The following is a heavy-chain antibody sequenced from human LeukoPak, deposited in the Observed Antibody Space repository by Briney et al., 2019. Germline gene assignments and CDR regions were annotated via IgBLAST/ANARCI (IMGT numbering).Heavy chain of an antibody. D-gene: IGHD6-19*01. CDR1: GFTFSSYG. Sequence: PGGSLRLSCAASGFTFSSYGVHWVRQAPGKGLEWVALIWYGGTNKYYADSVKGRFTISRDNSKNTLYLQMNSLRAEDTAVYHCARDFSSGWLDYWGQGTLVTVSS. CDR2: IWYGGTNK. J-gene: IGHJ4*02. CDR3: ARDFSSGWLDY. V-gene: IGHV3-33*01.